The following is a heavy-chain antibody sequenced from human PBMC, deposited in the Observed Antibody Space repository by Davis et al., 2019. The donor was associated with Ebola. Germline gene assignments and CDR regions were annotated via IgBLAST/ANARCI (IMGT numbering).Heavy chain of an antibody. V-gene: IGHV3-7*01. CDR1: GFTFRSYW. CDR2: IKEDGSEK. Sequence: GESLKISCAASGFTFRSYWMSWVRQAPGKGLEWVAKIKEDGSEKLEVDSVKGRFTISRDNSKNTLYLQMNNLRVEDTAVYYCARGSRNMDVWGQGTTVTVSS. J-gene: IGHJ6*02. CDR3: ARGSRNMDV.